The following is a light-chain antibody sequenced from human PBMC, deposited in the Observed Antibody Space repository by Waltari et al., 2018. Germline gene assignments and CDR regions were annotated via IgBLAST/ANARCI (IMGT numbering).Light chain of an antibody. CDR2: GAS. Sequence: EIVLTQSPGTLSLSPGERATLSCRASQTVRTTYLAWYQQKPGQAPTLLISGASSTAPGIPDRFSGSGSWTDFSLTISSLEPEDFAVYYCQQYDISPLTFGGGTKVEIK. CDR1: QTVRTTY. CDR3: QQYDISPLT. J-gene: IGKJ4*01. V-gene: IGKV3-20*01.